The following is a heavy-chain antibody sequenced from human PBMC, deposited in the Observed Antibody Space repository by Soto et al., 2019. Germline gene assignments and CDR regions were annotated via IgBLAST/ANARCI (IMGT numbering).Heavy chain of an antibody. D-gene: IGHD4-4*01. CDR2: INHSGST. CDR3: ARGGGDYTSTNSPYYFDY. Sequence: QVQLQQWGAGLLKPSETLSLTCAVYGGSFSGYYWSWIRQPPGKGLEWIGEINHSGSTNYNPSLKGRVTISVDTSKNQFSLKLSSVTAADTAVYYCARGGGDYTSTNSPYYFDYWGQGTLVTVSS. V-gene: IGHV4-34*01. CDR1: GGSFSGYY. J-gene: IGHJ4*02.